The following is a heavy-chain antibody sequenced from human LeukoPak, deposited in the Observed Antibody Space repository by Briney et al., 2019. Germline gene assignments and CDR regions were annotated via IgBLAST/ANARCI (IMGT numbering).Heavy chain of an antibody. J-gene: IGHJ4*02. D-gene: IGHD3-16*01. Sequence: PSETLSLTCTVSDGSISSSSYYWGWIRQPPGKGLEWIGSIYYSGSTYYNPSLKSRVTISVDTSKNQFSLKLSSVTAADTAVYYCARRSIFELGEPRGSFDYWGQGTLVTVSS. CDR2: IYYSGST. V-gene: IGHV4-39*01. CDR1: DGSISSSSYY. CDR3: ARRSIFELGEPRGSFDY.